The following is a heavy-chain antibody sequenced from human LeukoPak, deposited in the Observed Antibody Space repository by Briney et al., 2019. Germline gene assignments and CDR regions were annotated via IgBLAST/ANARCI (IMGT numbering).Heavy chain of an antibody. CDR3: ATVENNSSWYPAY. D-gene: IGHD6-13*01. CDR2: MRFEGRNT. J-gene: IGHJ4*02. Sequence: GGSLRLSCAASGFTFSSYEMNWVRQAPGKGLEWVAFMRFEGRNTFYADSVKGRFTISRDNSKNALNLQMYSLRAEDTAVYYCATVENNSSWYPAYWGQGTLVTVSS. CDR1: GFTFSSYE. V-gene: IGHV3-30*02.